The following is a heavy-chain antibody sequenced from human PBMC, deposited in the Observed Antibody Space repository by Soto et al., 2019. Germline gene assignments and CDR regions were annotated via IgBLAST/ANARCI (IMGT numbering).Heavy chain of an antibody. J-gene: IGHJ5*02. CDR3: ARDRGPSSGYYPYWFDP. CDR2: IIPIFGTA. V-gene: IGHV1-69*12. D-gene: IGHD3-22*01. Sequence: QVQLVQSGAEVKKPGSSVKVSCKASGGTFSSYAITWVRQAPGQGLEWLGGIIPIFGTANYAQKFQGRVTLPADESTSTADMELSSLRSEDTAVYYCARDRGPSSGYYPYWFDPWGQGALVTVSS. CDR1: GGTFSSYA.